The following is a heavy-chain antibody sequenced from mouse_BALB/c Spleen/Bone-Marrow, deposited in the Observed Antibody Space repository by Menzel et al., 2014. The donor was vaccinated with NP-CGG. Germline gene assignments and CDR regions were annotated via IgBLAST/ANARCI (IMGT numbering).Heavy chain of an antibody. CDR3: TTLARNNFDY. D-gene: IGHD3-1*01. V-gene: IGHV1-5*01. CDR2: IYPGNSDT. CDR1: GYTFSNYW. Sequence: VQLQQSGTVLARPGAAVKMSCKASGYTFSNYWMHWIKQRPGQGLEWIGTIYPGNSDTTYNRKFKGKAKLTAVTSTSTAYMELSSLTSEDSAVYYCTTLARNNFDYWGQGTTLTVSS. J-gene: IGHJ2*01.